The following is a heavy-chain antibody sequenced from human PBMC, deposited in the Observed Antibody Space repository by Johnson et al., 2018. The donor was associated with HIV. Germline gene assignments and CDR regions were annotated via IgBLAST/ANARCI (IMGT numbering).Heavy chain of an antibody. Sequence: VQLVESGGGLIQPGGSLRLSCEASGFTVSSNYMSWVRQAPGKGLEWVSVIYSGGSTYYADSVKGRFTISRDNSKNTLYLQMNSLRSEDTAVYYCAKTTRGNWGSCFDIWGRGTMVTVSS. CDR2: IYSGGST. J-gene: IGHJ3*02. CDR3: AKTTRGNWGSCFDI. CDR1: GFTVSSNY. D-gene: IGHD7-27*01. V-gene: IGHV3-53*01.